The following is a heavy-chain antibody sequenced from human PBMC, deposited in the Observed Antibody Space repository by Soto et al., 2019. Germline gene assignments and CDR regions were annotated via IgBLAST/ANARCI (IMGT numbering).Heavy chain of an antibody. J-gene: IGHJ4*02. D-gene: IGHD3-3*01. CDR2: IIPIFGTA. V-gene: IGHV1-69*13. Sequence: SVKVSCKASGGTFSSYAISWVRQAPGQGLEWMGGIIPIFGTANYAQKFQGRVTITADESTSTAYMELSSLRSEDTAVCYCARTITIFGGVNYYFDYWGQGTLVTVSS. CDR3: ARTITIFGGVNYYFDY. CDR1: GGTFSSYA.